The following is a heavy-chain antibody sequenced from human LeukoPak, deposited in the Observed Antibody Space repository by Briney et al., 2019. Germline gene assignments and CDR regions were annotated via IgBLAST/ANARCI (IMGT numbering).Heavy chain of an antibody. V-gene: IGHV4-34*01. J-gene: IGHJ6*02. CDR2: INHSGST. Sequence: SETLSLTCAVYGGSFSGYYWSWIRQPPGKGLEWIGEINHSGSTNYNPSLKSRVTISVDTSKNQFSLKLSSVTAADTAVYYCARGRHRRITMVRGVHCYGMDVWGQGTTVTVSS. CDR3: ARGRHRRITMVRGVHCYGMDV. CDR1: GGSFSGYY. D-gene: IGHD3-10*01.